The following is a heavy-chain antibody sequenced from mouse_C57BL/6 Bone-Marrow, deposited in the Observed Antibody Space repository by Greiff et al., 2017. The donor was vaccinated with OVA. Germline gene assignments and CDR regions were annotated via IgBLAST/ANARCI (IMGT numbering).Heavy chain of an antibody. V-gene: IGHV1-55*01. CDR1: GYTFTSYW. D-gene: IGHD2-5*01. Sequence: QVQLKQSGAELVKPGASVKMSCKASGYTFTSYWITWVKQRPGQGLEWIGDIYPGSGSTNYNEKFKSKATLTVDTSSSTAYMQLSSLTSEDSAVYYCARHSNYQYYFDYWGQGTTLTVSS. J-gene: IGHJ2*01. CDR2: IYPGSGST. CDR3: ARHSNYQYYFDY.